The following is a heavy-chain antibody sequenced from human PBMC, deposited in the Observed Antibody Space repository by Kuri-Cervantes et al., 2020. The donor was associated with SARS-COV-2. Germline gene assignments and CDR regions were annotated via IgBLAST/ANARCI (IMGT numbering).Heavy chain of an antibody. CDR3: ARASFDFWSGYYTGYFFDF. V-gene: IGHV3-7*01. D-gene: IGHD3-3*01. CDR2: IKQDGSEE. J-gene: IGHJ4*02. CDR1: GFTFSSYA. Sequence: GESPKISCAASGFTFSSYAMSWVRQAPGKGLEWVANIKQDGSEEFYVDSVKGRFTVSRDNAKKSLLLQMNSLRVEETAVYYCARASFDFWSGYYTGYFFDFWGQGTLVTVSS.